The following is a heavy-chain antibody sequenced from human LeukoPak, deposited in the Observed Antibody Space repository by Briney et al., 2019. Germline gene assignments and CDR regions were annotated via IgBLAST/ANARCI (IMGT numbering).Heavy chain of an antibody. D-gene: IGHD3-10*01. V-gene: IGHV3-21*01. J-gene: IGHJ4*02. Sequence: GGSLRLSCAASGFTFSSNWMSWVRQAPGKGLEWVSSISSSSSYIYYADSVKGRFTISRDNAKNSLYLQMNSLRAEDTAVYYCARDRSPGNFDYWGQGTLVTVSS. CDR2: ISSSSSYI. CDR3: ARDRSPGNFDY. CDR1: GFTFSSNW.